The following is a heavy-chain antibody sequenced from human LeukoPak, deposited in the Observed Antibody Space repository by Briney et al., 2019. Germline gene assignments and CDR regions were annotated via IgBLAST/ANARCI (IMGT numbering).Heavy chain of an antibody. Sequence: SETLSLTCTVSGCSISSYYWSWIRQPPGRGLDWIGYIYYTVSTYYNPSLKSRVTISLDTSKNQFSLKLNSVTAADTAVYYCARKSVAVRDAFDIWGQGTMVTVSS. CDR1: GCSISSYY. CDR2: IYYTVST. D-gene: IGHD6-19*01. CDR3: ARKSVAVRDAFDI. V-gene: IGHV4-59*01. J-gene: IGHJ3*02.